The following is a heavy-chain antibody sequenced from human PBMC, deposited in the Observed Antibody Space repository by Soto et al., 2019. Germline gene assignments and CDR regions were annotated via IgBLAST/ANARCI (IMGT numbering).Heavy chain of an antibody. D-gene: IGHD3-10*01. CDR1: AYTFTNHY. J-gene: IGHJ4*02. CDR3: ARDEYHYGSGSSYSTLDD. V-gene: IGHV1-46*01. Sequence: ASVKVSCKASAYTFTNHYIHWVRQGPGQGPEWMGTINPSGGKTDYAQKFKGRVTLTSDTPTSTVYMELRSLRSEDTAIYYCARDEYHYGSGSSYSTLDDWGQGTLVTVSS. CDR2: INPSGGKT.